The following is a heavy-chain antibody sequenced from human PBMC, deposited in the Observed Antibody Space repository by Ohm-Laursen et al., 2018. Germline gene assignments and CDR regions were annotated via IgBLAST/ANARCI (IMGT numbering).Heavy chain of an antibody. CDR1: GGSISSSSYY. J-gene: IGHJ3*02. D-gene: IGHD1-26*01. CDR3: ARQSRIVGATRDAFDI. V-gene: IGHV4-39*01. Sequence: GTLSLTCTVSGGSISSSSYYWGWIRQPPGKGLEWIGSIYYSGSTYYNPSLKSRVTISVDTSKNQFSLKLSSVTAADTAVYYCARQSRIVGATRDAFDIWGQGTMVTVSS. CDR2: IYYSGST.